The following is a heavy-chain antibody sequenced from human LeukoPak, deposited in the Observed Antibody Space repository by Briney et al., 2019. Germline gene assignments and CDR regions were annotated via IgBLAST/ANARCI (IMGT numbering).Heavy chain of an antibody. Sequence: QSGRSLRLSCAASGFTFRTYGMTWVRQAPGKGLEGVAVIWYDGRGTAYADSVKVRFTISRYNTKNTLYQQMNRLRAEDTALYYCAKEPTRGDSSGGYRTGGDYWGQGTLVSVSS. CDR2: IWYDGRGT. CDR3: AKEPTRGDSSGGYRTGGDY. CDR1: GFTFRTYG. J-gene: IGHJ4*02. D-gene: IGHD6-19*01. V-gene: IGHV3-33*06.